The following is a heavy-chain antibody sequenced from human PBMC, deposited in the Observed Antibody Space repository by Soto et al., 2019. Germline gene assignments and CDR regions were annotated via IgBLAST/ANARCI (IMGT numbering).Heavy chain of an antibody. CDR2: IRSQVYNYAT. J-gene: IGHJ6*02. CDR1: GLNISDSA. D-gene: IGHD4-17*01. CDR3: TRRALDSGGNYYYYGLDV. Sequence: PGGSLRLSCAASGLNISDSAIHWVRQASGKGLEWVGRIRSQVYNYATSYTASMKGRFTISRDDSKNTAYLQMNGLQTEDTAVYYCTRRALDSGGNYYYYGLDVWGQGTTVTVSS. V-gene: IGHV3-73*01.